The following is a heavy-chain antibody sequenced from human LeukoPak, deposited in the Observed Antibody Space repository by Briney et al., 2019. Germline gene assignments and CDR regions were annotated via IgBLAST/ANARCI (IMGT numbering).Heavy chain of an antibody. V-gene: IGHV1-69*04. J-gene: IGHJ5*02. CDR3: ARDGIFGVVTNWFDP. Sequence: GASVKVSCKASGGTFSSYAISWVRQAPGQGLEWMGRIIPILGIANYAQKFQGRVTITADKSTSTAYMELSSLRSEDTAVYYCARDGIFGVVTNWFDPWDQGTLVTVSS. CDR2: IIPILGIA. D-gene: IGHD3-3*01. CDR1: GGTFSSYA.